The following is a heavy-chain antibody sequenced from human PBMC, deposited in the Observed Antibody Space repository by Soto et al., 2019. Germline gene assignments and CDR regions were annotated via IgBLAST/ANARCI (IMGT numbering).Heavy chain of an antibody. Sequence: QVQLVQSAAEVRKPGASAKVSCKASGYIFTNYAISWVRQAPGQGPEWMGWISGYNGDTNTHYSQKFQGRVTMTTDMSTTTAYMELRSLRSDDTAVYYCARDNDVWTGYFLDNWGQGTLVTVSS. J-gene: IGHJ4*02. V-gene: IGHV1-18*01. CDR3: ARDNDVWTGYFLDN. D-gene: IGHD3-3*01. CDR2: ISGYNGDTNT. CDR1: GYIFTNYA.